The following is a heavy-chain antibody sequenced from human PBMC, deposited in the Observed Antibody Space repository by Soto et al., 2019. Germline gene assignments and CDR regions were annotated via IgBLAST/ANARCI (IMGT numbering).Heavy chain of an antibody. V-gene: IGHV1-69*13. D-gene: IGHD3-16*02. Sequence: SVKVSCKASGGTFSSYAISWVRQAPGQGLEWMGGIIPIFGTANYAQKFQGRVTITADESTSTAYMELSSLRSEDTAVYYCSRFTFRDYDYVWGSYRLHYFDYWGQGALVTVSS. CDR1: GGTFSSYA. CDR2: IIPIFGTA. CDR3: SRFTFRDYDYVWGSYRLHYFDY. J-gene: IGHJ4*02.